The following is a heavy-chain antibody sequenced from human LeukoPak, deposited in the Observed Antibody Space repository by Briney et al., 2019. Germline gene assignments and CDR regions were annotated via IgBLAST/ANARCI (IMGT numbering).Heavy chain of an antibody. V-gene: IGHV5-51*01. J-gene: IGHJ4*02. Sequence: GESLKISCRDSGNTFTTSLIVWVRQMPGKGLERMGIIYPGDSDTKYSPSFQGQVTISADKSISTAYLHWNSLKASDTATYYCARPKYSSSLAFDFWGQGTPVTVSS. CDR3: ARPKYSSSLAFDF. D-gene: IGHD6-6*01. CDR1: GNTFTTSL. CDR2: IYPGDSDT.